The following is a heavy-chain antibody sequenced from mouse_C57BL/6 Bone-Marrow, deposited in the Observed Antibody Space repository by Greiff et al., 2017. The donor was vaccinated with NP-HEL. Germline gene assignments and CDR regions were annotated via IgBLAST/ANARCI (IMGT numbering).Heavy chain of an antibody. Sequence: DVHLVESGGGLVQPGGSLSLSCAASGFTFTDYYMSWVRQPPGKALEWLGFIRNKANGYTTEYSASVKGRFTISRDNSQSILYLQMNALRAEDSATYYCARYGYSYYYAMDYWGQGTSVTVSS. J-gene: IGHJ4*01. CDR2: IRNKANGYTT. CDR3: ARYGYSYYYAMDY. V-gene: IGHV7-3*01. D-gene: IGHD2-3*01. CDR1: GFTFTDYY.